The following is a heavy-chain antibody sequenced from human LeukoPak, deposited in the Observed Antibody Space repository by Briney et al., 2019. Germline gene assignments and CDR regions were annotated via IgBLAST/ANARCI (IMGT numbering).Heavy chain of an antibody. J-gene: IGHJ4*02. D-gene: IGHD1-26*01. CDR1: GGAFSSYA. V-gene: IGHV1-18*01. Sequence: ASVKVSCKASGGAFSSYAISWVRQAPGQGLEWMGWISAYNGNTNYAQKLQGRVTMTTDTSTSTAYMELRSLRSDDTAVYYCARDRVVGATGDFGYWGQGALVTVSS. CDR3: ARDRVVGATGDFGY. CDR2: ISAYNGNT.